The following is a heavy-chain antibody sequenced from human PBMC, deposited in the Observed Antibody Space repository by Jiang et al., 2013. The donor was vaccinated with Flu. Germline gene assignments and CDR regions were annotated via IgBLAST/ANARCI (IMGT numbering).Heavy chain of an antibody. CDR3: ARHMGRGSSGYTFDS. Sequence: GPGLVKPSETLSLTCTVSGGSISSYYLSWIRQPPGKGLEWIGYIYYSGSTNYNPSLKTRVTISVDTPKNQFSLKLSSVTAADTAVYYCARHMGRGSSGYTFDSWGQGTLVTVSS. V-gene: IGHV4-59*08. J-gene: IGHJ4*02. CDR2: IYYSGST. D-gene: IGHD3-22*01. CDR1: GGSISSYY.